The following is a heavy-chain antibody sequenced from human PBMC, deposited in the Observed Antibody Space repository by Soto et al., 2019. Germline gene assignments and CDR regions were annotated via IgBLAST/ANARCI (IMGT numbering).Heavy chain of an antibody. CDR2: INIAIGNT. Sequence: QGQLVQSGAEVKKPGASVKVSCKASGYTFTSYTMHWVRQAPGQRPEWMGWINIAIGNTQYSQKLQGRVTFTRDTSASTAYMELSTLRSEDTAVYYCARSSGSFYTLGHWGQGTLVTVSS. CDR1: GYTFTSYT. J-gene: IGHJ4*02. CDR3: ARSSGSFYTLGH. D-gene: IGHD3-10*01. V-gene: IGHV1-3*04.